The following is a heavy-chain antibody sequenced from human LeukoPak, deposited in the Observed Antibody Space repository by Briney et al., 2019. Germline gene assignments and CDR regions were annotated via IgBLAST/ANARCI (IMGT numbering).Heavy chain of an antibody. CDR2: SYYSGTT. V-gene: IGHV4-59*01. CDR3: ARGGYDILTGYGSFDP. J-gene: IGHJ5*02. D-gene: IGHD3-9*01. CDR1: GVSITNYY. Sequence: SETLSLTCTVSGVSITNYYWSWIRQPPGKGLEWIGYSYYSGTTNYNPSLKSRVTISVDTSKNQFSLKLSSVTTADTAVYYCARGGYDILTGYGSFDPWGQGTLVSVSS.